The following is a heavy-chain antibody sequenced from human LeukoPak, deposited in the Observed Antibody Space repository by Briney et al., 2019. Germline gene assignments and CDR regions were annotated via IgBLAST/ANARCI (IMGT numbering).Heavy chain of an antibody. J-gene: IGHJ3*02. D-gene: IGHD6-19*01. CDR2: IYYSGST. Sequence: PSETLSLTCTVSGGSISSYYWSWIRQPPGKGLEWIGYIYYSGSTNYNPSLKSRVTISVDTSKNQFSLKLSSVTAAGTAVYYCARHLYSSAAFDIWGQGTMVTVSS. CDR1: GGSISSYY. V-gene: IGHV4-59*08. CDR3: ARHLYSSAAFDI.